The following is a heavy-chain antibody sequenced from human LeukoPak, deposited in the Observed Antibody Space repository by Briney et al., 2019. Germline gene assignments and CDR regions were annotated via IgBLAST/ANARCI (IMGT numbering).Heavy chain of an antibody. J-gene: IGHJ5*02. CDR1: GGSFSDYY. D-gene: IGHD2-15*01. V-gene: IGHV4-34*01. CDR2: INDSGST. CDR3: ARPKYQILRYCTSGGTCYNGNWSDP. Sequence: SETLSLTCAVYGGSFSDYYWSWIRQTPGKGLEWIGEINDSGSTHYNPSLKSRVTILVDTSKNQFSLNLTSVTAADTAMYYCARPKYQILRYCTSGGTCYNGNWSDPWGQGTLVTVSS.